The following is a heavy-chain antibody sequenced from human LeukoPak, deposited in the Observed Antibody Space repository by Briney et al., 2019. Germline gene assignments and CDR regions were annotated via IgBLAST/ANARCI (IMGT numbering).Heavy chain of an antibody. Sequence: GGSLRLSCAASGFTFRSYEMNWVRQAPGKGLEWVSYISSSGSSIYYADSVKGRFTISRDNAKNSLYLQMNSLRAEDTAVYYCASGYSYRFHYWGQGTLVTVSS. D-gene: IGHD5-18*01. CDR3: ASGYSYRFHY. CDR1: GFTFRSYE. V-gene: IGHV3-48*03. J-gene: IGHJ4*02. CDR2: ISSSGSSI.